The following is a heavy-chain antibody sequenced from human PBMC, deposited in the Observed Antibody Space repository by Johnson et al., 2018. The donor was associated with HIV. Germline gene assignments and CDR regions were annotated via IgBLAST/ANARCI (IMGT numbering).Heavy chain of an antibody. D-gene: IGHD6-19*01. CDR2: ISASGRDI. J-gene: IGHJ3*02. CDR3: ARYEAVAPGSAFDI. CDR1: ELTSSNYA. Sequence: VQVVESGGGLVQPGGSLRLSCVASELTSSNYAISWVRQAPGQGLEWVSAISASGRDIYYGDSVKGRFTISRDNSKNTLYLQMNSLRAEDTAVYYCARYEAVAPGSAFDIWGQGTMVTVSS. V-gene: IGHV3-23*04.